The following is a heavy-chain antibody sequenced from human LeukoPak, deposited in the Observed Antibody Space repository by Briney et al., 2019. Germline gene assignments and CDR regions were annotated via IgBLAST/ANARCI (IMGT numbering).Heavy chain of an antibody. J-gene: IGHJ4*02. V-gene: IGHV4-39*01. CDR3: ARGRSNGWFY. Sequence: SETLSLTCNVSGGSIRSGDHYWGWIRQPPGKGLEWIGRIYYRGSTYYNPSLKSRVTISVDTSKNQFSLKLGSVTAADTAVYYCARGRSNGWFYWGQGTLVTVSS. D-gene: IGHD2-8*01. CDR1: GGSIRSGDHY. CDR2: IYYRGST.